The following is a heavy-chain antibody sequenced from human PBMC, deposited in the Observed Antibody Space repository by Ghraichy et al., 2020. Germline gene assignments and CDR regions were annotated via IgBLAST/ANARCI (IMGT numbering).Heavy chain of an antibody. J-gene: IGHJ5*02. CDR3: ARGEAYQLLYTTSGIWFDP. Sequence: SETLSLTCTVSGGSISSYYWSWIRQPPGKGLEWIGYIYYSGSTNYNPSLKSRVTISVDTSKNQFSLKLSSVTAADTAVYYCARGEAYQLLYTTSGIWFDPWGQGTLVTVSS. CDR1: GGSISSYY. CDR2: IYYSGST. V-gene: IGHV4-59*01. D-gene: IGHD2-2*02.